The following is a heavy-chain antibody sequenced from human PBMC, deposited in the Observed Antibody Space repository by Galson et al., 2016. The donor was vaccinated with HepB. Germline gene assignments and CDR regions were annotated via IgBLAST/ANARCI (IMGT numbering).Heavy chain of an antibody. CDR1: GLTLSSYG. V-gene: IGHV3-30*18. CDR3: AKGKGADYRDQYFYYYGMDG. J-gene: IGHJ6*02. CDR2: ISYDASNK. D-gene: IGHD4-17*01. Sequence: SLRLSCAASGLTLSSYGMHWVRRAPGKGLEWVALISYDASNKYYADSVKGRFTISRDNSKSTLYLHMNSLRPEDTAMYYCAKGKGADYRDQYFYYYGMDGWGHGTTGTVSS.